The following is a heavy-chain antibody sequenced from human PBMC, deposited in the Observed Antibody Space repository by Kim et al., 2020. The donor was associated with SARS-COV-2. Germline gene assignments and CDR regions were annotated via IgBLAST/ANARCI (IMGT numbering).Heavy chain of an antibody. J-gene: IGHJ6*02. V-gene: IGHV4-4*02. CDR1: GGSISSSNW. D-gene: IGHD3-9*01. CDR3: ARVRYFDWLLLNYGMDV. CDR2: IYHSGST. Sequence: SETLSHTCAVSGGSISSSNWWSWVRQPPGKGLEWIGEIYHSGSTNYNPSLKSRVTISVDKSKNQFSLKLSSVTAADTAVYYCARVRYFDWLLLNYGMDVWGQGTTVTVSS.